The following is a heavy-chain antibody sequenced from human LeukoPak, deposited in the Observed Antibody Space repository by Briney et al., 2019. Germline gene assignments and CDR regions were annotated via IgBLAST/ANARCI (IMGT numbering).Heavy chain of an antibody. Sequence: GGSLRLSCAASGFTFSSYGMHWVRQAPGKGLEWVAFIRYDGSNKYYADSVKGRFTISRDNSKNTLYLQMNSLRAEDTAVYYCAKDSYYGSGSWKYYYYGMDVWGQGTTVTVSS. V-gene: IGHV3-30*02. J-gene: IGHJ6*02. D-gene: IGHD3-10*01. CDR1: GFTFSSYG. CDR3: AKDSYYGSGSWKYYYYGMDV. CDR2: IRYDGSNK.